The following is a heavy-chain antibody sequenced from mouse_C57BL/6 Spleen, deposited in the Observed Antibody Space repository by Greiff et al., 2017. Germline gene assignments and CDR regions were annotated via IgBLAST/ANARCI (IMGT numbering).Heavy chain of an antibody. V-gene: IGHV5-4*01. CDR2: ISDGGSYT. Sequence: VKLVESGGGLVKPGGSLKLSCAASGFTFSSYAMTWVRQTPEKRLEWVATISDGGSYTYYPDNVKGRFTISRANAKNNLYLQMNHLKSEDTAMDYFARDRGLRPFDYWGQGTTLTVSS. D-gene: IGHD2-2*01. J-gene: IGHJ2*01. CDR3: ARDRGLRPFDY. CDR1: GFTFSSYA.